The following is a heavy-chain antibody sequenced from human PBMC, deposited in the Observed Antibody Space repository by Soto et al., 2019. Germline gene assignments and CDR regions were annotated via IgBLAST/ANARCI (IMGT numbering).Heavy chain of an antibody. V-gene: IGHV1-69*01. J-gene: IGHJ1*01. CDR2: IIPIFGTA. CDR3: AIDPSVVVSTTGSEFQH. D-gene: IGHD3-22*01. Sequence: QVQLVQSGAEVKKPGSSVKVSCKASGGTFSSYAISWVRQAPGQGLEWMGGIIPIFGTANYAQKFQGRVTIPAEESKRTAYMELSSLRSEETAGYYCAIDPSVVVSTTGSEFQHWGQGTLVTVSS. CDR1: GGTFSSYA.